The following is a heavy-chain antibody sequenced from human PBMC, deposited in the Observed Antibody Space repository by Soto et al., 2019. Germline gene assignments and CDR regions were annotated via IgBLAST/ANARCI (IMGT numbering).Heavy chain of an antibody. CDR2: VRDKANGYTT. CDR1: GFIFSDHY. Sequence: EVQLVESGGGLVEPGGTLRLSCAASGFIFSDHYMDWVRQAPGKGLEWIGRVRDKANGYTTEYAASVRGRFTVSRDDPKNSLDLQMTSLQIEDTAMYYCVRNLASGGTYYIDYWGQGTLVTVSS. D-gene: IGHD1-26*01. J-gene: IGHJ4*02. CDR3: VRNLASGGTYYIDY. V-gene: IGHV3-72*01.